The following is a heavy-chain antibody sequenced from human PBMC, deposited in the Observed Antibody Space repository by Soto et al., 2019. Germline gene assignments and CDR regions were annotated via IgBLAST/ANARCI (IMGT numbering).Heavy chain of an antibody. CDR2: MYHSGST. J-gene: IGHJ6*02. Sequence: PSETLSLTCAVSGGSISSGGYSWSWIRQPPGKGLEWIGYMYHSGSTYYNPSLKSRVTISIDRSKNQFSLKLSSVTAADTAVYYCARDKDRQQLGGNYYYGIDVWGQGTTVTVSS. CDR1: GGSISSGGYS. V-gene: IGHV4-30-2*01. D-gene: IGHD3-3*02. CDR3: ARDKDRQQLGGNYYYGIDV.